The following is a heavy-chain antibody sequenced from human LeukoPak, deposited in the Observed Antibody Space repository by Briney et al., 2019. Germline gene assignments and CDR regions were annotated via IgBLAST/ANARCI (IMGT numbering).Heavy chain of an antibody. CDR2: ISSNGGSR. Sequence: PGGSLRLSCSASGFPLSSHAMHWVRQAPGKGLEYVSAISSNGGSRYYADSVKGRFTISRDNSKNTLYLQMSSWRAEDTAVYYCVVQGEVFRAPTQYYFASCGQGTLVTVSS. D-gene: IGHD3-10*01. CDR3: VVQGEVFRAPTQYYFAS. J-gene: IGHJ4*02. CDR1: GFPLSSHA. V-gene: IGHV3-64D*06.